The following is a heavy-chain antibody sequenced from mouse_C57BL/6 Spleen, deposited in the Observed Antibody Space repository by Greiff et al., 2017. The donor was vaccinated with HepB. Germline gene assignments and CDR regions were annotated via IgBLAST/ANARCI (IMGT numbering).Heavy chain of an antibody. J-gene: IGHJ4*01. CDR3: ARNYDYYAMDY. Sequence: VKVVESGPGLVAPSQSLSITCTVSGFSLTSYGVDWVRQSPGKGLEWLGVIWGVGSTNYNSALKSRLSISKDNSKSQVFLKMNSLQTDDTAMYYCARNYDYYAMDYWGQGTSVTVSS. D-gene: IGHD2-4*01. V-gene: IGHV2-6*01. CDR1: GFSLTSYG. CDR2: IWGVGST.